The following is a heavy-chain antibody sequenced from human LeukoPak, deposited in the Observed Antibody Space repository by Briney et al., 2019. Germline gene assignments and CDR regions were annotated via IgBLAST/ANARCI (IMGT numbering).Heavy chain of an antibody. CDR1: GGTFSSYA. Sequence: SVTVSFKASGGTFSSYAISWVRQAPGQGLEWMGGIIPIFGTANYAQKFQGRVTITTDESTSTAYMELSSLRSEDTAVYYCASQDSLLRYFDSGFDCWGQGTLVTVSS. CDR3: ASQDSLLRYFDSGFDC. V-gene: IGHV1-69*05. D-gene: IGHD3-9*01. CDR2: IIPIFGTA. J-gene: IGHJ4*02.